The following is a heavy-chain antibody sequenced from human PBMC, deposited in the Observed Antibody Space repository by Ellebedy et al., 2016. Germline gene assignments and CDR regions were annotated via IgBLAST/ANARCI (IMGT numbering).Heavy chain of an antibody. CDR3: ARGGGIAAAVSDNWFNP. V-gene: IGHV4-38-2*02. CDR2: IYHSGST. CDR1: GYSISSGYY. D-gene: IGHD6-13*01. Sequence: SETLSLXXTVSGYSISSGYYWGWIRQPPGKGLEWIGSIYHSGSTYYKPSLKSRVTISVDTSKNQFSLKLSSVTAADTAVYYCARGGGIAAAVSDNWFNPWGQGTLVTVSS. J-gene: IGHJ5*02.